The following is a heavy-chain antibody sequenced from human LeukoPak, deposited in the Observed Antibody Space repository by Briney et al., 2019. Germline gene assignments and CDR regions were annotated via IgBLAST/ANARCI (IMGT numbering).Heavy chain of an antibody. J-gene: IGHJ4*02. V-gene: IGHV3-7*01. CDR1: GFTFSLYT. D-gene: IGHD3-16*01. CDR2: IKQDGSEK. CDR3: ARDGGLYYFDY. Sequence: GGSLRLSCAASGFTFSLYTMNWVRQAPGKGLEWVANIKQDGSEKYYVDSVKGRFTISRDNAKNSLYLQMNSLRAEDTAVYYCARDGGLYYFDYWGQGTLVTVSS.